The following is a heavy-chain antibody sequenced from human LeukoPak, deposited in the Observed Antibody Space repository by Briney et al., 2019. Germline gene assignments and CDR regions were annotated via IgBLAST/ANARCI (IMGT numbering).Heavy chain of an antibody. V-gene: IGHV1-8*01. J-gene: IGHJ4*02. D-gene: IGHD3-10*01. Sequence: ASVKLSCNSSGYTFTIYDINWVRQATGQGLEWMGWMNPNSGNTGYAQKFQGRVTMTRNTSISTAYMELSSLRSEDTAVYYCARGPIRDSTSYYFDYWGQGTLVTVSS. CDR3: ARGPIRDSTSYYFDY. CDR1: GYTFTIYD. CDR2: MNPNSGNT.